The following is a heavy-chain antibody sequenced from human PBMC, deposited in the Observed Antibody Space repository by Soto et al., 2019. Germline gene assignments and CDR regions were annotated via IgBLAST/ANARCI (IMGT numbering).Heavy chain of an antibody. V-gene: IGHV3-48*03. CDR1: GFTFSTYE. CDR2: ISVSGNII. CDR3: VRDTMRASAAASLDY. D-gene: IGHD6-13*01. Sequence: GGSLRLSCAASGFTFSTYEFNWVRQAPGRGLEWISYISVSGNIIKYADSVKCRFTISRDNAENSLHLHMSSLKVDDTAVYFCVRDTMRASAAASLDYRGQGTQVTVAS. J-gene: IGHJ4*02.